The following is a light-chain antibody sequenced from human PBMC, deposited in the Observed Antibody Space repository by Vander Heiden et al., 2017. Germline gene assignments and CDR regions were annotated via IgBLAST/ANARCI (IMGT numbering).Light chain of an antibody. CDR1: SCSIASNY. CDR3: QSYDSSNHAV. Sequence: NFMLTHPHSVSESPGTTVTLSCPRSSCSIASNYVQWYQQRPGSSPTTGIYEDNQRPSGVPERFSGSIDSSSNSASLTISGLKTEDEADYYGQSYDSSNHAVFGGGTQLTVL. V-gene: IGLV6-57*01. CDR2: EDN. J-gene: IGLJ7*01.